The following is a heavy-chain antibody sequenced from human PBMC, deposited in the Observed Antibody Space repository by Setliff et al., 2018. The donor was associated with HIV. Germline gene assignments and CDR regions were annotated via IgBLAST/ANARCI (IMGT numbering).Heavy chain of an antibody. CDR1: GDSINGYY. J-gene: IGHJ4*02. D-gene: IGHD3-16*02. CDR2: IYSSGTT. V-gene: IGHV4-59*08. Sequence: PSETLSLTCPVSGDSINGYYWSWFRQPPGRGLEWIGYIYSSGTTKYNPSLKSRVTILVDTSKNQFSLRLSSVTAADTAVYYCARRSAKPSFLYFDYWGQGTLVTVSS. CDR3: ARRSAKPSFLYFDY.